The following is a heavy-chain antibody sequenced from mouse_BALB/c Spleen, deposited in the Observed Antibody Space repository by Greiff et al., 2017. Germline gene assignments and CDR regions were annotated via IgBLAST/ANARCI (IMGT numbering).Heavy chain of an antibody. V-gene: IGHV1-87*01. Sequence: QVQLKQSGAELARPGASVKLSCKASGYTFTSYWMQWVKQRPGQGLEWIGAIYPGDGDTRYTQKFKGKATLTADKSSSTAYMQLSSLASEDSAVYYCARRGLRHAMDYWGQGTSGTVSS. CDR3: ARRGLRHAMDY. J-gene: IGHJ4*01. D-gene: IGHD2-4*01. CDR2: IYPGDGDT. CDR1: GYTFTSYW.